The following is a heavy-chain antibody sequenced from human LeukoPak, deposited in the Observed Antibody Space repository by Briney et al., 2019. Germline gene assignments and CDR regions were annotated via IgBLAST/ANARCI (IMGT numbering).Heavy chain of an antibody. CDR2: IYYSGST. V-gene: IGHV4-31*03. CDR1: GGSISSGGYY. CDR3: ARGTPYSSSSYYYYYMDV. J-gene: IGHJ6*03. D-gene: IGHD6-6*01. Sequence: SETLSLTCTVSGGSISSGGYYWSWIRQHPGKGLEWLGYIYYSGSTYYNPSLKSRVTISVDTSKNQFSLKLSSVTAADTAVYYCARGTPYSSSSYYYYYMDVWGKGTTVTVSS.